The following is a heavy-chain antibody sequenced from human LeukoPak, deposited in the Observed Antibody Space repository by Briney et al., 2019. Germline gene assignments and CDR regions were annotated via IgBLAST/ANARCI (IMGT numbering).Heavy chain of an antibody. Sequence: ASEKVSCKASGYTFTSYYMHWVRQAPRQGLEWMGIIYPRGGSTSYEQKFQGTLNMTSDTSTSTVYMELSRLRSEDTAVYYCARVVGEPVEMARSGPFDYWGQGTLVTVSS. CDR3: ARVVGEPVEMARSGPFDY. CDR1: GYTFTSYY. CDR2: IYPRGGST. V-gene: IGHV1-46*01. D-gene: IGHD5-24*01. J-gene: IGHJ4*02.